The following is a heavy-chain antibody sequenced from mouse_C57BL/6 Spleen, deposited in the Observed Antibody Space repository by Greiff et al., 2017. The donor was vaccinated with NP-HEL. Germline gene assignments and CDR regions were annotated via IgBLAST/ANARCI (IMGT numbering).Heavy chain of an antibody. CDR2: IFPGSGST. CDR3: ARYPSYYGSSYWYFDV. J-gene: IGHJ1*03. CDR1: GYTFTDYY. D-gene: IGHD1-1*01. V-gene: IGHV1-75*01. Sequence: QVQLKESGPELVKPGASVKISCKASGYTFTDYYINWVKQRPGQGLEWIGWIFPGSGSTYYNEKFKGKATLTVDKSSSTAYMLLSSLTSEDSAVYFCARYPSYYGSSYWYFDVWGTGTTVTVSS.